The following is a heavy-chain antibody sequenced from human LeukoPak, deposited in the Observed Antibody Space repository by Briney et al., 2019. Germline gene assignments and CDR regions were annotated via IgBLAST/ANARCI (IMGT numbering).Heavy chain of an antibody. V-gene: IGHV3-53*01. CDR1: GFTVSSNY. D-gene: IGHD3-10*01. CDR3: AMSYYYGSGSRPRFDY. CDR2: IYSGGST. Sequence: PGGSLRLSCAASGFTVSSNYMSWVRQAPGKGLEWVSVIYSGGSTYYADSVKGRFTISRDYSKNTLYLQMNSLRAEDTAVYYCAMSYYYGSGSRPRFDYWGQGTLVTVSS. J-gene: IGHJ4*02.